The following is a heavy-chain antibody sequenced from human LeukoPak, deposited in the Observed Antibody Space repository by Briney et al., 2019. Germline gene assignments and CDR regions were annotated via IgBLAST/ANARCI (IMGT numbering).Heavy chain of an antibody. Sequence: PGGSLRLSCTASGFTFGDYAMSWFRQAPGKGLEWVGFIRSKAYGGTTEYAASVKGRFTISRDDSKSIAYLQMNSLKTEDTAVYYCTGFVVVAATRWFDPWGQGTLVTVSS. D-gene: IGHD2-15*01. J-gene: IGHJ5*02. V-gene: IGHV3-49*03. CDR3: TGFVVVAATRWFDP. CDR2: IRSKAYGGTT. CDR1: GFTFGDYA.